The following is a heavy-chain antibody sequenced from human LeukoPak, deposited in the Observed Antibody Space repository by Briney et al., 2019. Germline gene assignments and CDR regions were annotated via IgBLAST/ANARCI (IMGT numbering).Heavy chain of an antibody. CDR2: INPNSGGT. CDR1: EFTFTGYY. D-gene: IGHD3-22*01. J-gene: IGHJ4*02. CDR3: ARCLTYYYDSSGLGHDY. V-gene: IGHV1-2*02. Sequence: ASVKVSCKASEFTFTGYYIHWVRQAPGQGLEWMGWINPNSGGTNYAQKFQGRVTMTRDTSISTAYMELSRLRSDDTAVYYCARCLTYYYDSSGLGHDYWGQGTLVTVSS.